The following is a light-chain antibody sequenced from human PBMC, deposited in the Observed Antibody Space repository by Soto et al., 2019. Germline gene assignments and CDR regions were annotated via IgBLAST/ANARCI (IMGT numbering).Light chain of an antibody. CDR1: HYISTY. J-gene: IGKJ4*01. CDR2: AAP. CDR3: QQTYSTPLT. V-gene: IGKV1-39*01. Sequence: DIQMTQSPSSLSASVGGRVAISCRASHYISTYLNWYQQRPGKAPKLLIYAAPSLQSGVPSRFSGSGSGTDFTLTISSLQPEDFATYYCQQTYSTPLTVGGGTKVDIK.